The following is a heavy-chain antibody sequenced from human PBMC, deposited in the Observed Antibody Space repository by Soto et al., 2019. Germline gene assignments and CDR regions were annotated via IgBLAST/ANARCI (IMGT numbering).Heavy chain of an antibody. Sequence: SETLSLTCAVYGGSFSGYYWSWIRQPPGKGLEWNGEINHSGSTNYNPSLKSRVTISVDTSKNQFSLKLSSVTAADTAVYYCARGDIAAAANFDYWGQGTLVTVSS. CDR3: ARGDIAAAANFDY. J-gene: IGHJ4*02. V-gene: IGHV4-34*01. D-gene: IGHD6-13*01. CDR1: GGSFSGYY. CDR2: INHSGST.